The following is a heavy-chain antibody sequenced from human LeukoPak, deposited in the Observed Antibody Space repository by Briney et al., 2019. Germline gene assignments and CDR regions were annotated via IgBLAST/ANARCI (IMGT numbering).Heavy chain of an antibody. V-gene: IGHV3-11*01. J-gene: IGHJ4*02. CDR3: AKGVVVAPDVTPFDY. CDR2: ISSSGSTI. D-gene: IGHD2-2*01. CDR1: GFTFSDYY. Sequence: GSLRLSCAASGFTFSDYYMSWIRQAPGKGLEWVSYISSSGSTIYYADSVKGRFTISRDNAKNSLYLQMNSLRAEDTAVYYCAKGVVVAPDVTPFDYWGQGTLVTVS.